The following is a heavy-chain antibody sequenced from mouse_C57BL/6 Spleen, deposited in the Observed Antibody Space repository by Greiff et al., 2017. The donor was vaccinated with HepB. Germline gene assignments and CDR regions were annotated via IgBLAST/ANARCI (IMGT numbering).Heavy chain of an antibody. V-gene: IGHV2-5*01. CDR2: IWRGGST. CDR3: AKNPGTYYAMDY. CDR1: GFSLTSYG. D-gene: IGHD3-3*01. J-gene: IGHJ4*01. Sequence: VKLVESGPGLVQPSQRLSITCTVSGFSLTSYGVHWVRQSPGKGLEWLGVIWRGGSTDYNAAFMSRLSITKDNSKSQVFFKMNSLQADDTAIYYCAKNPGTYYAMDYWGQGTSVTVSS.